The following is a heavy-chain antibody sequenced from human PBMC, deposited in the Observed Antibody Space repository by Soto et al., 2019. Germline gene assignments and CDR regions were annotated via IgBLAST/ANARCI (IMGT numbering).Heavy chain of an antibody. CDR2: IYYRGST. CDR3: ARERGLAAATDY. D-gene: IGHD2-15*01. J-gene: IGHJ4*02. V-gene: IGHV4-31*03. CDR1: GGSISSGGYY. Sequence: QVQLQESGPGLVKPSQTLSLTCTVSGGSISSGGYYWSWIRQRPGKGLEWIGYIYYRGSTYYNPSLKSRVTISVDTSKNQFSLKLSSVTAADTAVYYCARERGLAAATDYWGQGTLVTVSS.